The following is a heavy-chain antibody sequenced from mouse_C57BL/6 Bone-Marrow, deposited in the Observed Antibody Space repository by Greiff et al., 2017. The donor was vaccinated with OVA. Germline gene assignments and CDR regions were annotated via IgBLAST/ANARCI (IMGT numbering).Heavy chain of an antibody. CDR2: IWRGGST. CDR1: GFSLTSYG. J-gene: IGHJ2*01. V-gene: IGHV2-2*01. CDR3: ARGNSNYEGDY. D-gene: IGHD2-5*01. Sequence: QVQLQQSGPGLVQPSQSLSITCTVSGFSLTSYGVHWVRQSPGKGLEWLGVIWRGGSTDYNAAFISRLSISKDNSKSQVFFKMNSLQADDTAIYYCARGNSNYEGDYWGQGTTLTVSS.